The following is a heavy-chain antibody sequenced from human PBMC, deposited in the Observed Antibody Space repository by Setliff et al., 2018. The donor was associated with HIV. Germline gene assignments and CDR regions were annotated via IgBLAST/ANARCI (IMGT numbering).Heavy chain of an antibody. J-gene: IGHJ4*02. CDR1: GYTFTSYA. CDR3: ARGTRYNFWNIYYIPHEDFDY. D-gene: IGHD3-3*01. V-gene: IGHV7-4-1*02. CDR2: INTNTGNP. Sequence: ASVKVSCKASGYTFTSYAMNWVRQAPGQGLEWMGWINTNTGNPTYAQGFTGRFVFSLDTSVSTAYLQISSLKAEDTAVYYCARGTRYNFWNIYYIPHEDFDYWGQGTLVTVSS.